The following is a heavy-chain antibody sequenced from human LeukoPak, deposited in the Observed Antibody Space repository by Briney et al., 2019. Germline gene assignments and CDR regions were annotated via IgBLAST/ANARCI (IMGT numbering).Heavy chain of an antibody. D-gene: IGHD3-22*01. CDR3: ARELVDYYDSSGLGDY. J-gene: IGHJ4*02. CDR1: GFIFSSYA. Sequence: PGGSLRLSCATSGFIFSSYAMSWVRQAPGRGLEWVSSISGSGGSIYYADSVKGRFTISRDNSKNTLYLQMNSLRDEDTAVYYCARELVDYYDSSGLGDYWGQGTLVTVSS. CDR2: ISGSGGSI. V-gene: IGHV3-23*01.